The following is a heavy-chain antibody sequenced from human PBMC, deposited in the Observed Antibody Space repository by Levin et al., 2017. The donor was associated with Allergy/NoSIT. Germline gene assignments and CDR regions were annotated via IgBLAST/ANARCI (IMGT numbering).Heavy chain of an antibody. D-gene: IGHD6-19*01. CDR1: GGSVSSGSYY. CDR2: IYYSGST. J-gene: IGHJ4*02. CDR3: ARRVRQWLVDY. V-gene: IGHV4-61*01. Sequence: SETLSLTCTVSGGSVSSGSYYWSWIRQPPGKGLEWIGYIYYSGSTNYNPSLKSRVTISVDTSKNQFSLKLSSVTAADTAVYYGARRVRQWLVDYWGQGTLVTVSS.